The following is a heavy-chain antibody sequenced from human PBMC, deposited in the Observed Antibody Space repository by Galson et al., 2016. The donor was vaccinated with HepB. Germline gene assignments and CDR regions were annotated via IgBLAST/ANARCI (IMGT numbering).Heavy chain of an antibody. V-gene: IGHV4-31*03. CDR2: IYYSGHT. CDR3: ARDHNYYAMDV. Sequence: TLSLTCTVSSGSLSSGTYFWSWIRQHPGKGLEWIGFIYYSGHTYYNPSLKNRVTMSVDTSKNQFSLKLSSVTAADTAVYYCARDHNYYAMDVWGQGTTVTVSS. CDR1: SGSLSSGTYF. J-gene: IGHJ6*02.